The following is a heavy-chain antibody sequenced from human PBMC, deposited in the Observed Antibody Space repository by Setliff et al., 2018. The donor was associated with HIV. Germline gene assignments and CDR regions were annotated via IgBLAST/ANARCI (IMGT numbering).Heavy chain of an antibody. Sequence: KTSETLSLTCSIFYGSINNHYWTWIRQPPGKGLEWIGYINYRGNTYYNPSVKSRVTISVDTSKNQFSLKLSSVTAADTAVYYCARDRSRHYGAGGRLDVWGKGTTVTVSS. V-gene: IGHV4-59*11. CDR1: YGSINNHY. CDR3: ARDRSRHYGAGGRLDV. D-gene: IGHD4-17*01. CDR2: INYRGNT. J-gene: IGHJ6*04.